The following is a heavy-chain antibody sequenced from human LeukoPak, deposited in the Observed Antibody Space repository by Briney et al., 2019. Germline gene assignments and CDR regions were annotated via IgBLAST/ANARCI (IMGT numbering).Heavy chain of an antibody. D-gene: IGHD3-3*01. V-gene: IGHV5-51*01. CDR2: IYPGDSDT. CDR3: ARRVVTYYDFWSGYYTGWYFDY. Sequence: GESLKISCKGSGFNFANYWIGWVRQMPGKGLEWMGIIYPGDSDTRYSPSFQGQVTISADKSISTAYLQWSSLKASDTAMYYCARRVVTYYDFWSGYYTGWYFDYWGQGTLVTVSS. J-gene: IGHJ4*02. CDR1: GFNFANYW.